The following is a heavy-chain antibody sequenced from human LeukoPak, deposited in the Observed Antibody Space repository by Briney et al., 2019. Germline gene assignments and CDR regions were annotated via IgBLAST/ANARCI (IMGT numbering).Heavy chain of an antibody. CDR1: GASIRSYS. D-gene: IGHD1-26*01. J-gene: IGHJ3*02. CDR2: IHTSAST. Sequence: SETLSLTCTVSGASIRSYSWSWLRQPAGKGLEWIGRIHTSASTEYNPSLKSRVTMSVDASKNQFSLKLNSVTAADTAVYFCARDDNSEYSDDAFDIWGQGTLVTVSS. CDR3: ARDDNSEYSDDAFDI. V-gene: IGHV4-4*07.